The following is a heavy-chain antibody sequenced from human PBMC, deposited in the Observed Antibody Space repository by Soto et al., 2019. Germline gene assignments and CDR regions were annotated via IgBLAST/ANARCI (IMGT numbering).Heavy chain of an antibody. CDR2: FIPIYRTA. D-gene: IGHD3-10*01. CDR3: ARIEDGLINITNPKNPYGLDV. Sequence: QVQLVQSGAEVQPPGSSVRVSCQASGGTFNRYTITWVRQAPGQGLEWMGGFIPIYRTANYAQKFQGRVTITADTSTNPAHMELSSLRSEDTAVYYCARIEDGLINITNPKNPYGLDVWGQGTTVTVSS. J-gene: IGHJ6*02. V-gene: IGHV1-69*06. CDR1: GGTFNRYT.